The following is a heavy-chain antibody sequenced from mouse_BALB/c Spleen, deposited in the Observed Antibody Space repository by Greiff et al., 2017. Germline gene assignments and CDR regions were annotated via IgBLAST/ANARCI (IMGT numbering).Heavy chain of an antibody. D-gene: IGHD3-1*01. Sequence: DVMLVEPGGGLVQPGGSRKLSCAASGFTFSSFGMHWVRQAPEKGLEWVAYISSGSSTIYYADTVKGRFTISRDNPKNTLFLQMTSLRSEDTAMYYCAKWGYDYWGQGTTLTVSS. CDR3: AKWGYDY. CDR1: GFTFSSFG. V-gene: IGHV5-17*02. CDR2: ISSGSSTI. J-gene: IGHJ2*01.